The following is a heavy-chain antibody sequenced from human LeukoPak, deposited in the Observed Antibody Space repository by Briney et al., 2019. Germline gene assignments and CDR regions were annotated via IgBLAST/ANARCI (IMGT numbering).Heavy chain of an antibody. D-gene: IGHD2-2*02. V-gene: IGHV1-18*01. CDR1: GYTFTSYG. Sequence: GASVKVSCKASGYTFTSYGIGWVRQAPGQGLEWMGWISAYNGNTNYAQKLQGRVTMTTDTSTSTADMELRSLRSDDTGVYYRARGGAYCSSTSCYTIHPDPWGQGTLVTVSS. CDR3: ARGGAYCSSTSCYTIHPDP. CDR2: ISAYNGNT. J-gene: IGHJ5*02.